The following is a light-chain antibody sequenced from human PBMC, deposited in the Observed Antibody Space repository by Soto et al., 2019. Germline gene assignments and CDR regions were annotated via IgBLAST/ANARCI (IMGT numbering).Light chain of an antibody. CDR2: LNSDGSH. V-gene: IGLV4-69*01. Sequence: QPVLTQSPSASAALGASVRLTCTLSSGHTRYAIAWHQQQPEKGPRYLMKLNSDGSHSKGDGIPDRFSGSSSGAERYLTISSLQSEDEADYYCQTWGTGFQVFGTGTKVTVL. CDR1: SGHTRYA. CDR3: QTWGTGFQV. J-gene: IGLJ1*01.